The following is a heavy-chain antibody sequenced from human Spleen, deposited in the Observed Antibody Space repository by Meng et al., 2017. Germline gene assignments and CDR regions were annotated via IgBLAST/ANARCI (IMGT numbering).Heavy chain of an antibody. CDR2: IDPNSGGT. D-gene: IGHD6-13*01. V-gene: IGHV1-2*06. Sequence: QVHGGPSGDEVYTPGASVKVSCKVSGDTLTASWQPCVRQVPGQGLEWMGRIDPNSGGTQHAQKFHGRVTMPRDTSISTAYMELSRLRFDDTAVFYCVRDEDISAAGKLFGDYWGRGTLVTVSS. J-gene: IGHJ4*02. CDR3: VRDEDISAAGKLFGDY. CDR1: GDTLTASW.